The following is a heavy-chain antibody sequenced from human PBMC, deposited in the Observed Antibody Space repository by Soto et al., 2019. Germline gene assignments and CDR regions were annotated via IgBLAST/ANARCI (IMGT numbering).Heavy chain of an antibody. J-gene: IGHJ5*02. V-gene: IGHV4-34*01. CDR3: ARGIAVPGSLIPNWFDP. CDR2: INHSGST. D-gene: IGHD6-19*01. Sequence: QVQLQQRGAGLLKPSETLSLTCAVYGGSFSGYYWSWIRQPPGKGLEWIGEINHSGSTNYKPSLKSWITISVDTCKNQYSHNLNSLIAAATALYYCARGIAVPGSLIPNWFDPWAHGTLVTVSS. CDR1: GGSFSGYY.